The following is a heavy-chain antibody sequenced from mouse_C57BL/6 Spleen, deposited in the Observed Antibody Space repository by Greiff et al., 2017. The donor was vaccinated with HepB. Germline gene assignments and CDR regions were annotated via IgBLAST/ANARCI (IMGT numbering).Heavy chain of an antibody. Sequence: EVQLQQSGPELVKPGASVKMSCKASGYTFTDYNMHWVKQSHGKSLEWIGYINPNNGGTSSNQKFKGKATLTVNKSSSTAYMELRSLTSEDSAVYYCVRWLLRGYYFDYWGQGTTLTVSS. V-gene: IGHV1-22*01. CDR1: GYTFTDYN. J-gene: IGHJ2*01. D-gene: IGHD2-3*01. CDR2: INPNNGGT. CDR3: VRWLLRGYYFDY.